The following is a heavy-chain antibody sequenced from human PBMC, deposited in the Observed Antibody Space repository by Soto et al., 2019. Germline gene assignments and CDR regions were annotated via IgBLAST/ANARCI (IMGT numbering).Heavy chain of an antibody. CDR2: ISSSSSYI. J-gene: IGHJ4*02. V-gene: IGHV3-21*01. Sequence: EVQLVESGGGLVKPGGSLRLSCAASGFTFSSYSMNWVRQAPGKGLEWVSSISSSSSYIYYADSVKGRFTISRDNAKNSCDLQMNSLGAGDPAGYYFARDKPGKSYGYGLGYWGQGTWSPSPQ. D-gene: IGHD5-18*01. CDR1: GFTFSSYS. CDR3: ARDKPGKSYGYGLGY.